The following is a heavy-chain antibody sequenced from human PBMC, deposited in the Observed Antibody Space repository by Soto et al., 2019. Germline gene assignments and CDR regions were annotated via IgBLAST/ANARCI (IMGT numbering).Heavy chain of an antibody. CDR1: GYTFFTYD. CDR2: ISTYSGDT. CDR3: ARHHGPTTSENWFDP. D-gene: IGHD5-12*01. Sequence: QVPLVQSGVEVKTPGASVKVSCQASGYTFFTYDISWVRQAPGQGLEWMGWISTYSGDTKYAQKFQGRVTMTTDTSTITAYLELRSLRSDDTAVYYCARHHGPTTSENWFDPWGQGTLVTVSS. J-gene: IGHJ5*02. V-gene: IGHV1-18*01.